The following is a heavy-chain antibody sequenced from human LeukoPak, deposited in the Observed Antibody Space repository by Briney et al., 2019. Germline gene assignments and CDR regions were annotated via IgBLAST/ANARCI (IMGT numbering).Heavy chain of an antibody. CDR3: AKVVSYDFWSGYFP. D-gene: IGHD3-3*01. V-gene: IGHV3-23*01. J-gene: IGHJ5*02. CDR2: ISGSGGTT. CDR1: GFTFSSYG. Sequence: GGSLRLSCAASGFTFSSYGMGWVRQAPGKGLEWVSSISGSGGTTYYADSVKGRFTISRDNSRNTFDLQMSSLRAEDTAAYYCAKVVSYDFWSGYFPWGQGTLVTVSS.